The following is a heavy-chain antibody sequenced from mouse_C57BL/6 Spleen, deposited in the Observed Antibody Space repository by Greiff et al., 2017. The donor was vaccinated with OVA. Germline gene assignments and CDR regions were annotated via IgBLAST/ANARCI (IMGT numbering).Heavy chain of an antibody. CDR2: IDPNSGGT. CDR1: GYTFTSYW. J-gene: IGHJ1*03. V-gene: IGHV1-72*01. Sequence: VQLQQPGAELVKPGASVKLSCKASGYTFTSYWMHWGKQRPGRGLEWIGRIDPNSGGTKYNEKFKSKATLTVDKPPSTAYTTLSSLTSVDSAVYFCARERVTVVASSPWDFDVWGTGTTVTVSS. D-gene: IGHD1-1*01. CDR3: ARERVTVVASSPWDFDV.